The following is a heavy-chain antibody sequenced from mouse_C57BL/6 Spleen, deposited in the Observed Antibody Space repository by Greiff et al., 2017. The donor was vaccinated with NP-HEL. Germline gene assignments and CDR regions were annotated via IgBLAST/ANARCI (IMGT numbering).Heavy chain of an antibody. J-gene: IGHJ4*01. CDR3: ARDDYDGFYAMDY. V-gene: IGHV1-80*01. CDR1: GYAFSSYW. Sequence: QVQLQQSGAELVKPGASVKISCKASGYAFSSYWMNWVKQRPGKGLEWIGQIYPGDGDTNYNGKFKGKATLTADKSSSTDYMQLSSLTSEDSAVYFCARDDYDGFYAMDYWGQGTSVTVSS. CDR2: IYPGDGDT. D-gene: IGHD2-4*01.